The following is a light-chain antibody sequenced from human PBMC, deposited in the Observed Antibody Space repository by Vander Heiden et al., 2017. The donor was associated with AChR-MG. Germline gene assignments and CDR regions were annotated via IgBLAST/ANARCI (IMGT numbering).Light chain of an antibody. CDR2: LNSDGSH. V-gene: IGLV4-69*01. CDR1: SGHSTYA. J-gene: IGLJ2*01. CDR3: QTWGTGIVV. Sequence: QVVLTQSPSASASLGAAVKLTCTLSSGHSTYAIAWHQQQPGKGPRYLMKLNSDGSHSKGAGIPDRFSGSSSGPERYLTISSLQSEDEADYYCQTWGTGIVVFGGGTKLNVL.